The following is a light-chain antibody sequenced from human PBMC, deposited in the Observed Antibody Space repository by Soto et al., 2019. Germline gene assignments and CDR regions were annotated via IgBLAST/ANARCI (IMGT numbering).Light chain of an antibody. V-gene: IGLV4-69*01. CDR1: RVHNTYA. CDR2: LNSDGSH. J-gene: IGLJ3*02. CDR3: QTWGTGIRV. Sequence: QSVLTQSPSASASLGASVKLTCTLSRVHNTYAIAWHQQQPGRGPRYLMKLNSDGSHTKGDGIPDRFSGSSSGADRYLTISSLQSEDEADYYCQTWGTGIRVFGGGTKVTVL.